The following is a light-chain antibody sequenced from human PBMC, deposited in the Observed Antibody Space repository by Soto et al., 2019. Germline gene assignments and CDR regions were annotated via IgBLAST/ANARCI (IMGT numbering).Light chain of an antibody. CDR2: DVS. CDR1: SSDVGSYNY. CDR3: SSYTTSSTHVV. J-gene: IGLJ2*01. Sequence: QSVLTQPASVSGSPGQSITISCTGTSSDVGSYNYVSWYQQYPGKAPKLMIYDVSNRPSGVPYRFSGSKSGNTASLTISGLQAEDEADYYCSSYTTSSTHVVFGGGTKLTVL. V-gene: IGLV2-14*01.